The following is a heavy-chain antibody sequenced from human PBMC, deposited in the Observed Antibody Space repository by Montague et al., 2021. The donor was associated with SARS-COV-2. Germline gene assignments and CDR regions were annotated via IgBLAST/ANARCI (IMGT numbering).Heavy chain of an antibody. V-gene: IGHV4-59*08. CDR2: IYDSGST. CDR1: GSSVRSYY. J-gene: IGHJ5*02. CDR3: ARHRNYGDHSLDNWFHP. Sequence: SETLSLTCIVSGSSVRSYYWSWIRQPPGKGLEWIGYIYDSGSTNYNPSLKSRLTISIDTSKNQFSLKLTSVTAADTAVYYRARHRNYGDHSLDNWFHPWGQGTLVTVSS. D-gene: IGHD4-17*01.